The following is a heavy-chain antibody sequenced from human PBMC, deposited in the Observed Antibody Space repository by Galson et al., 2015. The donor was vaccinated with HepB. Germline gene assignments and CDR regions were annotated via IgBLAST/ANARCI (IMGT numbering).Heavy chain of an antibody. CDR2: IYYSGST. V-gene: IGHV4-59*01. CDR3: AGGDGAYDTFDY. Sequence: TCTVSGGSISSYYWSWIRQPPGEGLEWIGYIYYSGSTNYNPSLKSRVTISVDTSKNQFSLKLSSVTAADTAVYYCAGGDGAYDTFDYWGQGTLVTVSS. J-gene: IGHJ4*02. D-gene: IGHD3-9*01. CDR1: GGSISSYY.